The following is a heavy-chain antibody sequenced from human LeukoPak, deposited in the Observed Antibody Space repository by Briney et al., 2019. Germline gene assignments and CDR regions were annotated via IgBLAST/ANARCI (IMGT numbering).Heavy chain of an antibody. CDR3: ALGDIWTGYIC. Sequence: GGSLRLSCAASGFTFSSYSMNWVRQAPGKGLEWVSSISSSSSYIYYADSVKGRFTISRDNAKNSLYLQMNSLRAEDTAVYYCALGDIWTGYICWGQGTLVTVSS. J-gene: IGHJ4*02. V-gene: IGHV3-21*01. D-gene: IGHD3-9*01. CDR2: ISSSSSYI. CDR1: GFTFSSYS.